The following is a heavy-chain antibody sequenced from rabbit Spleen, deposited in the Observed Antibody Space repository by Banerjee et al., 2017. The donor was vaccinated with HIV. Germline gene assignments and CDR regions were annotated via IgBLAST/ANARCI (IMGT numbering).Heavy chain of an antibody. J-gene: IGHJ6*01. D-gene: IGHD8-1*01. CDR2: IDGGNSGRT. V-gene: IGHV1S45*01. CDR3: ARDTGSSFSSYGMDL. Sequence: QEQLEESGGGLVKPEGSLTLTCKASGFDLSSYYYMCWVRQAPGKGLEWIACIDGGNSGRTYYASWAKGRFTISKTSSTTVTLQMTSLTAADTATYFCARDTGSSFSSYGMDLWGQGTLVTVS. CDR1: GFDLSSYYY.